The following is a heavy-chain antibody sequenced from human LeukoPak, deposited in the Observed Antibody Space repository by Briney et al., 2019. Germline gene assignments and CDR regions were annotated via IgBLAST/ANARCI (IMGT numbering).Heavy chain of an antibody. CDR1: GFTFDDYA. V-gene: IGHV3-9*01. D-gene: IGHD4-23*01. CDR3: AKDFGGYFDY. Sequence: GGSLRLSCAASGFTFDDYAMHWVRQAPGKGLEWVSGISWNSGSIGYADSVKGRFTISRDNAKNSLYLQMNSLRAEDTALYYCAKDFGGYFDYWGQGTLVTVSS. J-gene: IGHJ4*02. CDR2: ISWNSGSI.